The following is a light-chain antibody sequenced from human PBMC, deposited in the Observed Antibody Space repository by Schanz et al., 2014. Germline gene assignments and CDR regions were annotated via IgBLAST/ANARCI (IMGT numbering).Light chain of an antibody. CDR2: AVS. J-gene: IGLJ1*01. CDR1: NSDVGGYNY. V-gene: IGLV2-14*01. Sequence: QSALTQPASVSGSPGQSITISCTGTNSDVGGYNYVSWCQQHPGKAPKLMIYAVSNRPSGVSNRFSGSKSGNTASLTISGLQAEDEADYYCSSYTSSFTYVFGTGTKLTVL. CDR3: SSYTSSFTYV.